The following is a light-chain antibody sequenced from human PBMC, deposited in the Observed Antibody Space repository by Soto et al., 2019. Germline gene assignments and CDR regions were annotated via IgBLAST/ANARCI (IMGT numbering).Light chain of an antibody. Sequence: EIVLTQSPATLSLSPGERATLSCTASQSVNSYLAWYQHKPGQAPRLLIYDASNRATGIPARFSGSGSGTDFTLTISSLEPEDFAVYYCQQRTNWPLGTFGGGTKVEIK. CDR3: QQRTNWPLGT. J-gene: IGKJ4*01. V-gene: IGKV3-11*01. CDR2: DAS. CDR1: QSVNSY.